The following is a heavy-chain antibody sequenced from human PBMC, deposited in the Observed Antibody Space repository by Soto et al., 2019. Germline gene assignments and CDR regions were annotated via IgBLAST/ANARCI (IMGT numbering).Heavy chain of an antibody. D-gene: IGHD1-26*01. Sequence: SETLSLTCTVSGGSISSSSYYWVWIRQPPGKGLEWIGSIYYSGTTYYNPSLKSRVTVSVDTSKNQFSLKLRSVTAADTAVYYCARQSPDYLGSVGWFDPWGQGTLVTVSS. V-gene: IGHV4-39*01. CDR2: IYYSGTT. CDR3: ARQSPDYLGSVGWFDP. CDR1: GGSISSSSYY. J-gene: IGHJ5*02.